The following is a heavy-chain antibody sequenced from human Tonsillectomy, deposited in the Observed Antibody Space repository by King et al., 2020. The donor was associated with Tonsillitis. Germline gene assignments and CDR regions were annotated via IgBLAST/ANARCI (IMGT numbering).Heavy chain of an antibody. CDR1: GGSIASSSHY. CDR3: ARHVHPWELGALDN. CDR2: IYYSGSA. D-gene: IGHD1-26*01. Sequence: QLQESGPGLVKPSETLSLTCTVSGGSIASSSHYWGWIRQPPGKGLEWIGSIYYSGSAYYNPSLKRRVTMSVDTSKNQFSLKLTSVTAADTAVYYCARHVHPWELGALDNWGQGTLVTVSS. J-gene: IGHJ4*02. V-gene: IGHV4-39*01.